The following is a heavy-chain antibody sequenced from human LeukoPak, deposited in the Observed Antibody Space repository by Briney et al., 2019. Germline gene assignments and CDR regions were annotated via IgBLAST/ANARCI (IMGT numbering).Heavy chain of an antibody. V-gene: IGHV5-51*01. CDR3: AGGGGGPMSRRITKKPPNGMDV. CDR1: GYSFTSYW. CDR2: IYPGDSDT. J-gene: IGHJ6*02. D-gene: IGHD3-16*01. Sequence: GESLKISCKGSGYSFTSYWIGWVRQMPGKGLEWMGIIYPGDSDTRYSPSFQGQVTISADKSISTAYLQWSSLKASDTAMYYRAGGGGGPMSRRITKKPPNGMDVWGQGTMVTV.